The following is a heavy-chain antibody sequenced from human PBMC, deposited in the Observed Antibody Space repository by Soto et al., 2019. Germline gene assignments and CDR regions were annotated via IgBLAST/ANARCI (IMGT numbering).Heavy chain of an antibody. V-gene: IGHV3-74*01. D-gene: IGHD2-15*01. J-gene: IGHJ4*02. CDR2: INSDGSST. Sequence: EVQLVGSGGGLVQPRGSLRVSCAASGFTFSSYWMHWVRQAPGKGLVWVSRINSDGSSTSYADSVKGRFTISRDNAKNTLYLQMNSLRAEDTALYYRCGGSCYNVWGQGTLVTVSS. CDR3: CGGSCYNV. CDR1: GFTFSSYW.